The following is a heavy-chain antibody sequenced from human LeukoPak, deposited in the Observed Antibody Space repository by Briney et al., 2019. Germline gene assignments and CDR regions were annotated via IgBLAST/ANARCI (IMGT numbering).Heavy chain of an antibody. CDR2: IIPIFGTA. D-gene: IGHD2/OR15-2a*01. Sequence: SVKVSCKASGGTFSSYAISWVRQAPGQGPEWMGGIIPIFGTANYAQKFQGRVTITADESTSTAYMELSSLRSEDTAVYYCARAIVGLGYYYYMDVWGKGTTVTVSS. V-gene: IGHV1-69*13. J-gene: IGHJ6*03. CDR3: ARAIVGLGYYYYMDV. CDR1: GGTFSSYA.